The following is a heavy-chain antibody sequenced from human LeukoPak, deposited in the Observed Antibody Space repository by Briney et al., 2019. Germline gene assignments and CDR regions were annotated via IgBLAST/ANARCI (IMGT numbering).Heavy chain of an antibody. V-gene: IGHV3-48*03. J-gene: IGHJ4*02. CDR1: GFTFSNYE. Sequence: GGSLRLSCAASGFTFSNYEMNWVRQAPGKGLEWVSYISSSGSTIYYADSVKGRFTISRDNAKNSLYLQMNSLRAEDTAVYYCARPLHYYDSSGYYYWGQGTLVTVSS. CDR2: ISSSGSTI. CDR3: ARPLHYYDSSGYYY. D-gene: IGHD3-22*01.